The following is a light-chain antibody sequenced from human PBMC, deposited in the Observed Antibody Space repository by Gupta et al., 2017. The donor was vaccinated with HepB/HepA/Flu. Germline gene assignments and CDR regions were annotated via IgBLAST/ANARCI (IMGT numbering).Light chain of an antibody. CDR1: SSNIGSNS. CDR2: RNK. J-gene: IGLJ1*01. V-gene: IGLV1-47*01. Sequence: QSVLTQPPSASGTPGQRVTISCSGSSSNIGSNSVYWYQQLPGTTPKLLIYRNKQRPSGVPDRFSGSKSGTAASLAISGLRSEDEADYYCAAWDDSLSGVYVFGTGTKVTVL. CDR3: AAWDDSLSGVYV.